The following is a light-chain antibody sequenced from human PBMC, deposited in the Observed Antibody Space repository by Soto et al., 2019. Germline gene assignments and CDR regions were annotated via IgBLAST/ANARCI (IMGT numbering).Light chain of an antibody. CDR1: QSISSW. J-gene: IGKJ1*01. CDR3: QQYHSSWT. CDR2: DAS. V-gene: IGKV1-5*01. Sequence: VQLTQSLSTLSATVGDRVIITCRASQSISSWLAWYQQKPGKAPNLLIYDASSLESGVPSRFSGSGSGTELTLTISSLQPDDFATYYCQQYHSSWTFAQRAK.